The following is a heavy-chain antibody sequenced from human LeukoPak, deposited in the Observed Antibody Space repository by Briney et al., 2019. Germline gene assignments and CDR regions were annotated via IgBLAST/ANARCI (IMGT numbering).Heavy chain of an antibody. J-gene: IGHJ3*02. Sequence: ASVKVSCKASGYTFTSYGISWVRQAPGQGLEWMGWISAYNGNTNYAQKLQGRVTMTTDTSTSTAYMELRSLRSDDTAVYYCAGTRDTAMVHAFDIWGQGTMVTVSS. V-gene: IGHV1-18*01. D-gene: IGHD5-18*01. CDR3: AGTRDTAMVHAFDI. CDR2: ISAYNGNT. CDR1: GYTFTSYG.